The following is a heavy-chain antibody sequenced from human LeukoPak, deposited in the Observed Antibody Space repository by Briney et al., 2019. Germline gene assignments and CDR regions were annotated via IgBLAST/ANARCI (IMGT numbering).Heavy chain of an antibody. D-gene: IGHD2-2*01. Sequence: GRSLRLSCAASGFTFSSYGMHWVRQAPGKGLEWVAVISYDGSNKYYADSVKGRFTISRDNSKNTLYLQMNSLRAEDTAVYYCAKSAYLKGYCSSTSCYPGVYFDYWGQGTLVTVSS. CDR2: ISYDGSNK. J-gene: IGHJ4*02. CDR1: GFTFSSYG. CDR3: AKSAYLKGYCSSTSCYPGVYFDY. V-gene: IGHV3-30*18.